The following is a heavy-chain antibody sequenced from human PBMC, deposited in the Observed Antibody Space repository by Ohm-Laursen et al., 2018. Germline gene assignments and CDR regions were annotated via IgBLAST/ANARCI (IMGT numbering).Heavy chain of an antibody. CDR3: ARIREGYKYYYYYGMDL. CDR2: IYPGDSES. Sequence: ESLRISCKGSGYSFTSYWIGWVRQMPGKGLEWMGIIYPGDSESRYSPSFQGQVTISADKSISTAYLQWSTLKASDTAMYYCARIREGYKYYYYYGMDLWGQGTTVTVSS. V-gene: IGHV5-51*01. J-gene: IGHJ6*02. D-gene: IGHD5-24*01. CDR1: GYSFTSYW.